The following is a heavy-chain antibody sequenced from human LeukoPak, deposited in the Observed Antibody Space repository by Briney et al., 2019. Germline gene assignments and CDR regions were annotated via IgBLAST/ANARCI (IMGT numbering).Heavy chain of an antibody. V-gene: IGHV3-21*04. CDR2: ISSSSSYI. CDR3: ARIVATLTHYFDY. J-gene: IGHJ4*02. CDR1: GFTFSSYS. D-gene: IGHD5-12*01. Sequence: GGSLRLSCAASGFTFSSYSMNWVRQAPGKGLEWVSSISSSSSYIYYADSVKGRFTISRDNAKNSLYLQMNSLRAEDTAVYYCARIVATLTHYFDYWGQGTLVTVSS.